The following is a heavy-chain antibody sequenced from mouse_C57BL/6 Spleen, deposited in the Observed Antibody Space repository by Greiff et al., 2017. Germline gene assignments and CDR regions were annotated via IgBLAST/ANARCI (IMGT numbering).Heavy chain of an antibody. V-gene: IGHV14-3*01. D-gene: IGHD1-1*01. CDR3: ARWPCSSISPYYFDY. J-gene: IGHJ2*01. CDR1: GFNIKNSY. CDR2: IDPANGNT. Sequence: EVQLQQSVAELVRPGASVKLSCTASGFNIKNSYMNWVKQRPEQGLEWIGRIDPANGNTKYAPKFQGKATITADTSSNTAYLQLSSLTSEDTAIYSCARWPCSSISPYYFDYWGQGTTLTVSS.